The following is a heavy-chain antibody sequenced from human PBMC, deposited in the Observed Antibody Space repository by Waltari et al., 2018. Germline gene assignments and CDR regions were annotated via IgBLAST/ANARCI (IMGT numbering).Heavy chain of an antibody. V-gene: IGHV1-24*01. CDR1: GYTLTELS. Sequence: QVQLVQSGAEVKKPGASVKVSCKVSGYTLTELSMHWVRQAPGKGLEWMGGFDPEDGETIYAQKFQGRVTITTDESTSTAYMELSSLRSEDTAVYYCARGHIAVDDYWYFDLWGRGTLVTVSS. CDR3: ARGHIAVDDYWYFDL. CDR2: FDPEDGET. D-gene: IGHD6-19*01. J-gene: IGHJ2*01.